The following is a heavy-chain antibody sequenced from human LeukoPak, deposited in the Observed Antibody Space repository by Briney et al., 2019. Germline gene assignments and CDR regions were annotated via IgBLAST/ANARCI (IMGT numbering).Heavy chain of an antibody. CDR3: ARSFFGYYFDY. V-gene: IGHV3-7*01. Sequence: GGSLRLSCAASGFTFSSYWMSWVRQAPGKGLEWVANIKQDGSEKYYVDSVKGRFTISRDNAKNSLYLQMNSLRAEGTAVYYCARSFFGYYFDYWGQGTLVTVSS. CDR1: GFTFSSYW. CDR2: IKQDGSEK. J-gene: IGHJ4*02. D-gene: IGHD3-10*01.